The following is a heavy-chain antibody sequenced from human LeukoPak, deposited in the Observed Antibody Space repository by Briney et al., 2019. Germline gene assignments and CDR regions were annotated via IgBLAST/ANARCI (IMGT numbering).Heavy chain of an antibody. J-gene: IGHJ4*02. CDR3: AKDLRGSGGSCYDY. CDR1: GFTFSSYA. D-gene: IGHD2-15*01. Sequence: GSLRLSCAASGFTFSSYAMSWARQAPGKGLEWVSAISGSGGSTYYADSVKGRFTISRDNSKNTLYLQMNSLRAEDTAVYYCAKDLRGSGGSCYDYWGQGTLVTVSS. V-gene: IGHV3-23*01. CDR2: ISGSGGST.